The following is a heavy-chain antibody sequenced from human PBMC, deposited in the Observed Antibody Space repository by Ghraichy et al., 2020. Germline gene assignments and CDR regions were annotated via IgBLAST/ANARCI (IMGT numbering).Heavy chain of an antibody. J-gene: IGHJ4*02. CDR3: ASFFASRVPAALPGFDY. CDR1: GGSFSGYY. D-gene: IGHD2-2*01. Sequence: SETLSLTCAVYGGSFSGYYWSWIRQPPGKGLEWIGEINHSGSTNYNPSLKSRVTISVDTSKNQFSLKLSSVTAADTAVYYCASFFASRVPAALPGFDYWGQGTLVTVSS. CDR2: INHSGST. V-gene: IGHV4-34*01.